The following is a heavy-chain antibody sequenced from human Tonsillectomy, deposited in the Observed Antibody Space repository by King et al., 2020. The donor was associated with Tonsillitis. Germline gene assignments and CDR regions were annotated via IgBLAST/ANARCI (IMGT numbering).Heavy chain of an antibody. Sequence: VQLQESGPGLVKPSQTLSLTCTVSGGSISSENYYWPWIRQHPGTGLEWIGYISRSGNTYYNPSLKSRLTISLDTSKDQFSLNLTSVTAADTATYYCARGAPGVAAAGRFDYWGQGTLVAVSA. CDR3: ARGAPGVAAAGRFDY. V-gene: IGHV4-31*03. J-gene: IGHJ4*02. D-gene: IGHD6-13*01. CDR2: ISRSGNT. CDR1: GGSISSENYY.